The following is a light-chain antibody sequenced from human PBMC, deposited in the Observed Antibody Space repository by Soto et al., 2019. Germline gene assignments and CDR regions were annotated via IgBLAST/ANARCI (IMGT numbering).Light chain of an antibody. CDR1: SSNIGAGYN. V-gene: IGLV1-40*01. CDR3: QSYDSSLSRV. J-gene: IGLJ2*01. CDR2: GNS. Sequence: QSVLTQPPSVSGAPGQRVTISCTGSSSNIGAGYNVHWYQQLPGTAPKLLIYGNSNRPSGVPDRFSGSKSGTSASLAITGLQAEDEADDYRQSYDSSLSRVFGVGTKLTVL.